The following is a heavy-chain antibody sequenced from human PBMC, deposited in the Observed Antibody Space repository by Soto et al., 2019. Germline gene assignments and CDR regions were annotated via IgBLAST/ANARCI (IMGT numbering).Heavy chain of an antibody. CDR2: IKQDGSKK. CDR3: ARGRYCISTSCYLDY. D-gene: IGHD2-2*01. J-gene: IGHJ4*02. CDR1: GFTFSSYW. Sequence: EVQLVESGGGLVQPGGSLRLSCAASGFTFSSYWMSWVRQAPGKGLEWVANIKQDGSKKYYVDSVKGRFTISRDNAKNSLYLQMNSLRAEDTAVYYCARGRYCISTSCYLDYWGQGTLVTVSS. V-gene: IGHV3-7*01.